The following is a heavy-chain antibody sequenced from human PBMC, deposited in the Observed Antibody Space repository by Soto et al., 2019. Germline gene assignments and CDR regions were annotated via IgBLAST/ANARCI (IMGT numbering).Heavy chain of an antibody. J-gene: IGHJ6*02. Sequence: QVQLVESGGGLVKPGGSLRLSCAASGFTFSDYYMTWIRQAPGKGLEWVSYISSSGTTIYYADSVKGRFTISRDNAKNSVYLQMNSLRAQDTAVYYCARDLDTAMVRVYYYYNGMDVWRQGTTVTVSS. V-gene: IGHV3-11*01. CDR1: GFTFSDYY. CDR3: ARDLDTAMVRVYYYYNGMDV. CDR2: ISSSGTTI. D-gene: IGHD5-18*01.